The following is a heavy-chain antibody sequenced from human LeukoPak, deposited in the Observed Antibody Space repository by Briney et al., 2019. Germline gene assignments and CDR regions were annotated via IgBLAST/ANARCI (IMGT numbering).Heavy chain of an antibody. CDR3: THGRAFYYDTTGYFPAFDY. CDR1: GFSVTTRGVG. V-gene: IGHV2-5*02. D-gene: IGHD3-22*01. J-gene: IGHJ4*02. Sequence: SGPTLVKPTQTLTLTCTFTGFSVTTRGVGVGWIRQSPGKALEWLALIYGDEHKRNSPSLKSRLTITKDTSKSLVVLKMTNMDPMDTATYFCTHGRAFYYDTTGYFPAFDYWGQGALVTVSS. CDR2: IYGDEHK.